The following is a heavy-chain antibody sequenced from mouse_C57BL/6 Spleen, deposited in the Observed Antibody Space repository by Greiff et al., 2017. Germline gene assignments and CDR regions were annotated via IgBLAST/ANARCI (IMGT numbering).Heavy chain of an antibody. CDR2: IYPRDGST. CDR1: GYTFTSYD. V-gene: IGHV1-85*01. Sequence: VKLMESGPELVKPGASVKLSCKASGYTFTSYDINWVKQRPGQGLEWIGWIYPRDGSTKYNEKFKGKATLTVDTSSSTAYMELHSLTSEDSAVYFCARGHTYFDVWGTGTTVTVSS. J-gene: IGHJ1*03. CDR3: ARGHTYFDV.